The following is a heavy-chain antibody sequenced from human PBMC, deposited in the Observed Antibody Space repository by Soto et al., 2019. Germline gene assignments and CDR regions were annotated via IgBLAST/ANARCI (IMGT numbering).Heavy chain of an antibody. J-gene: IGHJ4*02. CDR2: INHSGST. D-gene: IGHD3-16*01. CDR1: GGSFSGYY. V-gene: IGHV4-34*01. Sequence: QVQLQQWGAGLLKPSETLSLTCAVYGGSFSGYYWSWIRQPPGKGLEWIGEINHSGSTNYNPSLKGRVTISVDTSKNQFSLELSSVTAADTAVYYCARGPFDDYLDYWGQGTLVTVSS. CDR3: ARGPFDDYLDY.